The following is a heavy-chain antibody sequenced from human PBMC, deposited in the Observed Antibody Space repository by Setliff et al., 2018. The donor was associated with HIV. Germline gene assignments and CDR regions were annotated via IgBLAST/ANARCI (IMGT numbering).Heavy chain of an antibody. CDR3: ARQNRYYYGSGSFHNWFDP. CDR2: IIPILGIA. Sequence: ASVKVSFKASGGTFSSYAISWVRQAPGQGLEWMGGIIPILGIANYAQKFQGRVTITADKPTSTAYMELSSLRSEDTAVYYCARQNRYYYGSGSFHNWFDPWGQGTLVTVSS. J-gene: IGHJ5*02. CDR1: GGTFSSYA. V-gene: IGHV1-69*10. D-gene: IGHD3-10*01.